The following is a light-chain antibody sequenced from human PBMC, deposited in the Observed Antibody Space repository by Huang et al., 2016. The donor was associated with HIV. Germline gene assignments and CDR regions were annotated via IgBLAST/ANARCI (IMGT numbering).Light chain of an antibody. J-gene: IGKJ2*01. CDR1: HNIINF. Sequence: DVELTQSPSSLSASVGDRITITCRASHNIINFLNWYQQIPGEAPRLLIYAASNLQSGVPSRFIGSGSGTDFALTISSLRPEDFVTYYCQQSHTLPHTFGQGTKLEI. CDR2: AAS. V-gene: IGKV1-39*01. CDR3: QQSHTLPHT.